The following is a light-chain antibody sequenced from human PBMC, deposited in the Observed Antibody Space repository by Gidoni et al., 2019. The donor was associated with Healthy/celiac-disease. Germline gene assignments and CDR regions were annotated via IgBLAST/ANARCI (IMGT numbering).Light chain of an antibody. V-gene: IGKV1-33*01. J-gene: IGKJ3*01. Sequence: DIQMTQSPSSLCASVGDSVTITCQASQDISNYFNWSQQKTGNAPKLLIYDASNLETGVPSSFSGTGSGTDFTFTIRSLQPEDIATYYCQQYANLRTFGPGTKVDIK. CDR2: DAS. CDR3: QQYANLRT. CDR1: QDISNY.